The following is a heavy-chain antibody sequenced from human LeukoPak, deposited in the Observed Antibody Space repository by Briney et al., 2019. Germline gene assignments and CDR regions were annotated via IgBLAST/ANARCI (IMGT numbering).Heavy chain of an antibody. D-gene: IGHD5-18*01. CDR1: GFTFSSYG. CDR3: AGYGYYYFDY. Sequence: GVSLRLSCAASGFTFSSYGMSWVRQAPGKGLEWVSAISGSWGSTYYADSVKGRFTISRDISKNTLYLQMNSVRAEDTAVYYCAGYGYYYFDYWGQGTLVTVSS. J-gene: IGHJ4*02. V-gene: IGHV3-23*01. CDR2: ISGSWGST.